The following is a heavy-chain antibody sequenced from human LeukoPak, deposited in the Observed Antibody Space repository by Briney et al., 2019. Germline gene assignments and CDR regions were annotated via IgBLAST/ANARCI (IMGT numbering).Heavy chain of an antibody. CDR2: IRQDGSEQ. J-gene: IGHJ4*02. CDR1: GFTFSSYW. D-gene: IGHD3-22*01. V-gene: IGHV3-7*01. Sequence: GGSLRLSCAASGFTFSSYWMSWVRQAPGKGLEWVANIRQDGSEQYYVDSVKGRFTISRDNAKHSLFLQMNSLRAEDTAVYYCARDPSENYYDSSGYWDYWGQGTLVTVSS. CDR3: ARDPSENYYDSSGYWDY.